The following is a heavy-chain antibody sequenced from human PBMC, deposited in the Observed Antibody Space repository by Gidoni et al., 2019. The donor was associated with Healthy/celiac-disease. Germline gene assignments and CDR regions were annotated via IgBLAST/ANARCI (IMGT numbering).Heavy chain of an antibody. J-gene: IGHJ4*02. CDR3: AKDIGPDYGGNAYGLDY. Sequence: EVQLVESGGGVVQPGGSLRLSCAAPGFTFDDYAMHWVRQAPGKGLEWVSLISGDGGSTYYADSVKGRFTISRDNSKNSLYLQMNSLRTEDTALYYCAKDIGPDYGGNAYGLDYWGQGTLVTVSS. CDR1: GFTFDDYA. V-gene: IGHV3-43*02. CDR2: ISGDGGST. D-gene: IGHD4-17*01.